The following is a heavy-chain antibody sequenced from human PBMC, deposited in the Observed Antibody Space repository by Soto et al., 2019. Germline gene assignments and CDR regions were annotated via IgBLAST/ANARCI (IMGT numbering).Heavy chain of an antibody. V-gene: IGHV3-15*01. CDR3: TTDHISYYYDSSGYYDY. J-gene: IGHJ4*02. CDR1: GFTFSNAW. D-gene: IGHD3-22*01. Sequence: GGSLRLSCAASGFTFSNAWMSWVRQAPGKGLEWVGRIKSKTDGGTTDYAAPVKGRFTISRDDSKNTLYLQMNSLKTEDTAVYYCTTDHISYYYDSSGYYDYWGQGTLVTVSS. CDR2: IKSKTDGGTT.